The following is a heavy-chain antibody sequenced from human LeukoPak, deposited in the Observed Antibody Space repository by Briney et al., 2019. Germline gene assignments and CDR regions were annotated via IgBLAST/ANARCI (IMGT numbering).Heavy chain of an antibody. Sequence: ASVKVSCKASGYTFTGYYMHWVRQAPGQGLEWMGWINPNSGGTNYAQKFQGRVTMTRDTSISTAYMELSRLRSDDTAVYYCARVHEYSSSRGGVDYWGQGTLVTVSS. CDR3: ARVHEYSSSRGGVDY. V-gene: IGHV1-2*02. D-gene: IGHD6-13*01. CDR1: GYTFTGYY. CDR2: INPNSGGT. J-gene: IGHJ4*02.